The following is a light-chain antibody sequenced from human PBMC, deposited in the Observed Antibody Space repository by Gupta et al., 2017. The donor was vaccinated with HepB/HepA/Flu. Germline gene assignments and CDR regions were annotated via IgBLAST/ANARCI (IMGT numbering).Light chain of an antibody. CDR1: SSNIGTNY. J-gene: IGLJ3*02. CDR3: EPGDSSRSAWV. V-gene: IGLV1-51*01. Sequence: QSVLTQPPSVSAAPGQKVTISCSGSSSNIGTNYVSWYQQRPGTAPKLLIYDNNKRPSGIPDRFSGSKSGTSATLVITGLQTGEEADYYCEPGDSSRSAWVFGGGTKLTVL. CDR2: DNN.